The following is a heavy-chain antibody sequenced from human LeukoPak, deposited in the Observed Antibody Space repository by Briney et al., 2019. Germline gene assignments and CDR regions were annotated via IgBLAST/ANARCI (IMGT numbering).Heavy chain of an antibody. CDR3: TSLYSSSWYLGDY. Sequence: SGGSLRLSCAASGFTFSSYSMNWVRQPPGKGLEWIGSITHSGIPYYSPSLKSRVTISLDTSKNQFSLRLTSVTAADTAVYYCTSLYSSSWYLGDYWGRGALVTVSS. D-gene: IGHD6-13*01. CDR1: GFTFSSYS. V-gene: IGHV4-38-2*01. J-gene: IGHJ4*02. CDR2: ITHSGIP.